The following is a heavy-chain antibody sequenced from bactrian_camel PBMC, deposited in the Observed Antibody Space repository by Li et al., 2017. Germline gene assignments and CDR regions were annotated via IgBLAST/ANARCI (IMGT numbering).Heavy chain of an antibody. J-gene: IGHJ4*01. V-gene: IGHV3S54*01. D-gene: IGHD2*01. Sequence: HVQLVESGGGSIRPGGSLTLSCAVSPDIHGLNYIAWFRQAPGEEREGVAAISTRYGSEYYSESLRGRFTISRDNAKNTLYLQSNSLKTEDTAMYYCATGYGGSSGLWNWGQGTQVTVS. CDR3: ATGYGGSSGLWN. CDR1: PDIHGLNY. CDR2: ISTRYGSE.